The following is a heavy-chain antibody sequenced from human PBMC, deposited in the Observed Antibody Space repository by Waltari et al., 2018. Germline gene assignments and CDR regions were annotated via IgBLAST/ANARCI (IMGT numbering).Heavy chain of an antibody. CDR3: ARLLNCSGGSCYSGPAFDI. Sequence: QVQLQESGPGLVKPSETLSLTCAVSGYSISSGYYWGWIRQPPGKGLEGIGSIYHSGSTYYNPSLKSRVTISVDTSKNQFSLKLSSVTAADTAVYYCARLLNCSGGSCYSGPAFDIWGQGTMVTVSS. J-gene: IGHJ3*02. V-gene: IGHV4-38-2*01. CDR1: GYSISSGYY. D-gene: IGHD2-15*01. CDR2: IYHSGST.